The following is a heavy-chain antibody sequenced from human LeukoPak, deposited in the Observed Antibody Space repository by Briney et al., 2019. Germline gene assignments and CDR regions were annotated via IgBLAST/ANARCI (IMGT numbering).Heavy chain of an antibody. CDR2: INPNSGGT. D-gene: IGHD6-13*01. V-gene: IGHV1-2*02. Sequence: GASVKVSCKASGYTFTGYYMHWVRQAPGQGHEWVGWINPNSGGTNYAQKFQGRVTMTRDTSISTAYMELSRLRSDDTAVYYCANRLAAAGTGFDYWGQGTLVTVSS. J-gene: IGHJ4*02. CDR1: GYTFTGYY. CDR3: ANRLAAAGTGFDY.